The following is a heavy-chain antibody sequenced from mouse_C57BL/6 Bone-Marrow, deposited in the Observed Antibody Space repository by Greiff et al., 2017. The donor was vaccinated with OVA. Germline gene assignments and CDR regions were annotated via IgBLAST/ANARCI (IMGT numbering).Heavy chain of an antibody. Sequence: EVQLQQSGAELVRPGASVKLSCTASGFNIKDDYMHWVKERPEQGLEWIGWLDPENGDTEYASKFHGKATITADTSSKTVYLHLSSLTSEDTAVYYCTTYRYWGQGTTLTVSS. CDR3: TTYRY. V-gene: IGHV14-4*01. CDR2: LDPENGDT. CDR1: GFNIKDDY. J-gene: IGHJ2*01.